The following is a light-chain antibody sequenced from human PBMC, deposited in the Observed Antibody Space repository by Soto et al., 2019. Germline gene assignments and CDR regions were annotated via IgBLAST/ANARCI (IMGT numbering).Light chain of an antibody. Sequence: DVVMTQSPLSLPVTLGQPASISCKSSQSIVYSDGNAYLSWFQQRPGQSPRRLIYKTSNRDSGVXDXXSGSGSGTDFTMTINRVEAEDVGVSYCMQGTVWPPTFGRGTKVDIK. CDR3: MQGTVWPPT. J-gene: IGKJ1*01. CDR2: KTS. V-gene: IGKV2-30*01. CDR1: QSIVYSDGNAY.